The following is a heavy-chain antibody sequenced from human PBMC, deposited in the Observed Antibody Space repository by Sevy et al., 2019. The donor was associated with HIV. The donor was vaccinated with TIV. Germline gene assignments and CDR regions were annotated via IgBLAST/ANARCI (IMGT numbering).Heavy chain of an antibody. CDR1: GYTFTHYW. V-gene: IGHV5-51*01. CDR3: ARHPSLSAFDI. J-gene: IGHJ3*02. CDR2: IVPGDSET. Sequence: GESLKISCKASGYTFTHYWIGWVRQMPGKGLEWMGIIVPGDSETRYSPSFQGQVTFSADKSITTAYLQWSSLTASDTAMYYCARHPSLSAFDIWGQGTMVTVSS.